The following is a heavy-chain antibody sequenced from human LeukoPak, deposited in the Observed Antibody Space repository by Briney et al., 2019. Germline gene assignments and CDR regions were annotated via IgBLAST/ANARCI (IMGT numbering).Heavy chain of an antibody. Sequence: PGGSLRLSRAASGFTFKDYTMHWVRQPPGKGLEWVSLISVDGDSAYYADSVRGRFTISRDNNNKSLYLQMNSLRTEDTAFYYCAKFTGGYSTWGQGTLVTVSS. D-gene: IGHD4-11*01. CDR3: AKFTGGYST. J-gene: IGHJ4*02. CDR1: GFTFKDYT. CDR2: ISVDGDSA. V-gene: IGHV3-43*01.